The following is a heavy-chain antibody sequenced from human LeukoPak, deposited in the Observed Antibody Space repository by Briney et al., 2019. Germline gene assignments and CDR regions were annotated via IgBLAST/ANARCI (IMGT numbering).Heavy chain of an antibody. CDR2: ISAYNGNT. CDR3: ARVFSSLRFLEWLLDY. J-gene: IGHJ4*02. Sequence: ASVKVSCKASGYTFTSYGISWVRQAPGQGLEWMGWISAYNGNTNYAQKLQGRVTMTTDTSTSTAYMELRSLRAEDTAVYYCARVFSSLRFLEWLLDYWGQGTLVTVSS. D-gene: IGHD3-3*01. V-gene: IGHV1-18*01. CDR1: GYTFTSYG.